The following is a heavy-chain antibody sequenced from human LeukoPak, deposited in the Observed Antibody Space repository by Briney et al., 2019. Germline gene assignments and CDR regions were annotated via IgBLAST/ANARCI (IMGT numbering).Heavy chain of an antibody. Sequence: SETLSLTCAVYGGSFSGYYWSWIRQPPGKGLEWIGEINHSGSTNYNPSLTSRVTISVDTSKNQFSLKLSSVTAADTAVYYCARNRPRYDILTGYYKPDWYFDLWGRGTLVTVSS. D-gene: IGHD3-9*01. CDR1: GGSFSGYY. V-gene: IGHV4-34*01. CDR3: ARNRPRYDILTGYYKPDWYFDL. CDR2: INHSGST. J-gene: IGHJ2*01.